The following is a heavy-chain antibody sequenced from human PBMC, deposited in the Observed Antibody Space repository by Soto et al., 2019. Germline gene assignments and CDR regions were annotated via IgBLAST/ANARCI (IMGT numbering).Heavy chain of an antibody. Sequence: HPGGSLRLSCAASGFTFSSYAMKWIRQGPGKGLEWVSTIGGSGSATFYVESVKGRFTISRDNSKNTLYLQMNSLRDDDTAVYYCAKARILTVQYPPRDFDYWGQGTLVTVSS. J-gene: IGHJ4*02. CDR1: GFTFSSYA. V-gene: IGHV3-23*01. CDR2: IGGSGSAT. D-gene: IGHD3-9*01. CDR3: AKARILTVQYPPRDFDY.